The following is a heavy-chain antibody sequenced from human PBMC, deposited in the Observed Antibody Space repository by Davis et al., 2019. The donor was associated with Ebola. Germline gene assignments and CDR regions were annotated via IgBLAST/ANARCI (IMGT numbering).Heavy chain of an antibody. D-gene: IGHD6-19*01. V-gene: IGHV4-34*01. J-gene: IGHJ6*04. Sequence: SETLSLTCAVSGGSFSGYYWSWIRQPPGKGLEWIGEINHSGSTNYNPSLKSRVTISVDTSKNQFSLKLSSVTAADTAVYYCARRSGWDYYYYGMDVWGKGTTVTVSS. CDR1: GGSFSGYY. CDR3: ARRSGWDYYYYGMDV. CDR2: INHSGST.